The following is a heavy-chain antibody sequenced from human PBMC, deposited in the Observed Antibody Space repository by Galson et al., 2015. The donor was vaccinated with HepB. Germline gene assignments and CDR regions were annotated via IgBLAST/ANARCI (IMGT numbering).Heavy chain of an antibody. CDR2: VSRDGGTT. Sequence: SLRLSCAASGFTFSSYVVHWVRQAPGKGLEYVSAVSRDGGTTYYADSVKGRFTISRDNSKSTLYLQMSSLRREDTAVYYCVKDRAENLLWFGELLSPFDYWGQGTLVTVSS. D-gene: IGHD3-10*01. J-gene: IGHJ4*02. CDR3: VKDRAENLLWFGELLSPFDY. V-gene: IGHV3-64D*06. CDR1: GFTFSSYV.